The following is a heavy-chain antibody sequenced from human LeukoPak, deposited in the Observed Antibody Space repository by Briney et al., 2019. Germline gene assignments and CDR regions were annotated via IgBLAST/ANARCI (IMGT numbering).Heavy chain of an antibody. Sequence: PSETLSLTCTVSGGSISSGDYYWSWIRQPPGKGLEWIGYIYYSGSTYYNPSLKSRVTISVDTSKNQFSLKLSSVTAADTAVYYCARAQATTATTHRAEVNWFDPWGQGTLVTVSS. V-gene: IGHV4-30-4*01. D-gene: IGHD4-17*01. CDR3: ARAQATTATTHRAEVNWFDP. CDR1: GGSISSGDYY. J-gene: IGHJ5*02. CDR2: IYYSGST.